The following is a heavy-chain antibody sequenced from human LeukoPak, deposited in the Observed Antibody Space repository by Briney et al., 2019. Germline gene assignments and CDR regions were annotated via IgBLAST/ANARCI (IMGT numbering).Heavy chain of an antibody. CDR1: GGSISSGSYY. CDR3: ARAIGRDNWFDP. D-gene: IGHD1-26*01. Sequence: SETLSLTCTVSGGSISSGSYYWSWIRQPAGKGLEWIGRIYTSGSTNYNPSLKSRVTISVDTPNNQFSLKLSSVTAADTAVYYCARAIGRDNWFDPWGQGTLSPSPQ. CDR2: IYTSGST. V-gene: IGHV4-61*02. J-gene: IGHJ5*02.